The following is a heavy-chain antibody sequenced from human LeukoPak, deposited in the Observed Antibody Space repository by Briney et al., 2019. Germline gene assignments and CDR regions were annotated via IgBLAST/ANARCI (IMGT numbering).Heavy chain of an antibody. CDR2: ISYDGSNK. Sequence: GGSLRLSCAASGFTFSSYAMHWVRQAPDKGLEWVAVISYDGSNKYYADSVKGRFTISRDNSKNTLYLQMNSLRTEDTAVYYCARESYDFWSGYYNRFDYWGQGTLVTVSS. CDR3: ARESYDFWSGYYNRFDY. CDR1: GFTFSSYA. D-gene: IGHD3-3*01. V-gene: IGHV3-30*01. J-gene: IGHJ4*02.